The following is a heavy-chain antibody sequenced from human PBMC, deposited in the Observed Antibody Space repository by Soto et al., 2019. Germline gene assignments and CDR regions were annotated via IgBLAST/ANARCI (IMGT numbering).Heavy chain of an antibody. CDR3: AREKVGAVDY. CDR2: MNPNSGNT. Sequence: QVQLVQSGAEVKKPGASVKVSCKASGYTFTSYDINWVRQATGQGLEWMGWMNPNSGNTGYAPKLQGRGTMTRNTSISTAYMEMSSLGPEHTAVYYCAREKVGAVDYWGQGTLVTVSS. CDR1: GYTFTSYD. J-gene: IGHJ4*02. V-gene: IGHV1-8*01. D-gene: IGHD1-26*01.